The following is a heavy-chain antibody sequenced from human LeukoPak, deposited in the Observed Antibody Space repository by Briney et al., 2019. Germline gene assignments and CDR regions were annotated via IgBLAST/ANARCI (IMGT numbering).Heavy chain of an antibody. CDR2: IYHSGNT. J-gene: IGHJ4*02. CDR3: ARAPVATPSEFDY. D-gene: IGHD5-12*01. CDR1: GGSISSGGYS. Sequence: SETLSLTCAVSGGSISSGGYSWSWIRQPPGKGLEWIGYIYHSGNTYYNPSLKSRAAISADTPKNQFSLKLSSTTAADTAVYYCARAPVATPSEFDYWGQGTLVTVSS. V-gene: IGHV4-30-2*05.